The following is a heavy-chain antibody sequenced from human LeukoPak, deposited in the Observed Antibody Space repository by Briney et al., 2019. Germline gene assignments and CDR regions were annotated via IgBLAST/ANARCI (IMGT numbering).Heavy chain of an antibody. D-gene: IGHD2-2*01. CDR1: GYTFTSYY. CDR3: ARDVLYCSSTSCYGASGYDP. Sequence: ASVKVSCKASGYTFTSYYMHWVRQAPGQGLEWMGIINPSGGSTSYAQKFQGRVTMTRDTSISTAYMELSRLRSDDTAVYYCARDVLYCSSTSCYGASGYDPWGQGTLVTVSS. J-gene: IGHJ5*02. V-gene: IGHV1-46*01. CDR2: INPSGGST.